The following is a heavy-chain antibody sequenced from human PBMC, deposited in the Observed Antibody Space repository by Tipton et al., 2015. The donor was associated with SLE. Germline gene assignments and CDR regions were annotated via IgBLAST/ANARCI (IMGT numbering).Heavy chain of an antibody. Sequence: TLSLTCSLYGGTFTGYHWSWIRQSPGKELELIGGISHSGSTNYNPSLKSRATISVDTSKNLFSVKLISVTAADTAVYYCGRQEWVTNPNGVDPWGQGTLVTVSS. V-gene: IGHV4-34*01. CDR2: ISHSGST. CDR1: GGTFTGYH. CDR3: GRQEWVTNPNGVDP. J-gene: IGHJ5*02. D-gene: IGHD2-8*01.